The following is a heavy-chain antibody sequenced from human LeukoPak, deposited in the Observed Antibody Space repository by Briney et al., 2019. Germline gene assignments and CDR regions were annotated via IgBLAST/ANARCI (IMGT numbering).Heavy chain of an antibody. CDR3: ARETMRWLLVY. CDR2: INHSGST. J-gene: IGHJ4*02. V-gene: IGHV4-34*01. CDR1: GGSFSGYY. Sequence: SETLSLTCAVYGGSFSGYYWSWIRQPPGKGLEWIGEINHSGSTNYNPSLKSRVTISVDTSKNQFSLKLSSVTAADTAVYYCARETMRWLLVYWGQGTLVTVSS. D-gene: IGHD5-24*01.